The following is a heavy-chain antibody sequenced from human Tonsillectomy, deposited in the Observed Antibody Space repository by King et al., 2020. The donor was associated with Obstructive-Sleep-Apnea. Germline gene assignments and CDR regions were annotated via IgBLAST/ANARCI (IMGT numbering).Heavy chain of an antibody. CDR1: GGSFSGYY. V-gene: IGHV4-34*01. Sequence: VQLQQWGAGLLKPSETLSLTCAVYGGSFSGYYWSWIRQPPGKGLEWIGEINHSGSTNYNPSLKSRVTISVDTSKNQFSLKLSSVTAADTAVYYCARGNYGNYERWGQGTLVTVSS. CDR3: ARGNYGNYER. D-gene: IGHD4-11*01. CDR2: INHSGST. J-gene: IGHJ4*02.